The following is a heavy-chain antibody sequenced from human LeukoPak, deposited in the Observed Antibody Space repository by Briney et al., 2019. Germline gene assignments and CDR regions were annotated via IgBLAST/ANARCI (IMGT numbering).Heavy chain of an antibody. V-gene: IGHV3-23*01. Sequence: PGGSLRLSCAASGFTFSSYAMSWIRQAPGKGLEWVSAISGSGGSTYYADSVKGRFTISRENSKNTLYLQMNSLRAEDTAVYYCAKDLTPGIAVAGTLLFDYWGQGTLVTVSS. D-gene: IGHD6-19*01. CDR2: ISGSGGST. CDR1: GFTFSSYA. CDR3: AKDLTPGIAVAGTLLFDY. J-gene: IGHJ4*02.